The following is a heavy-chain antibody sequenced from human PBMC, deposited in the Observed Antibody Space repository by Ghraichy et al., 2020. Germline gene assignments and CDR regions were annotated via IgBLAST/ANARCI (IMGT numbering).Heavy chain of an antibody. D-gene: IGHD3-22*01. V-gene: IGHV3-7*01. CDR2: IKQDGSEK. Sequence: GGSLRLSCAASGFTFSSYWLSWVRQAPGKGLEWVANIKQDGSEKYYVDSVKGRFTISRDNAKNSLYLQMNSLRAEDTAVYYCAREQASSGYLPPDTYYYGMDVWGKGTTVTVSS. CDR1: GFTFSSYW. CDR3: AREQASSGYLPPDTYYYGMDV. J-gene: IGHJ6*04.